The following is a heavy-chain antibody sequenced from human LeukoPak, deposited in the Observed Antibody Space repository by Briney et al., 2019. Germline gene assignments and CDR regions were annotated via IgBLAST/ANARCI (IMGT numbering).Heavy chain of an antibody. J-gene: IGHJ4*02. CDR2: IKQDGSEK. V-gene: IGHV3-7*03. CDR1: GFTFSSYW. Sequence: GGSLRLSCAASGFTFSSYWMSWVRQAPGKGLEWVANIKQDGSEKYYVDSVKGRFTISRDNSKNTLYLQMNSLRAEDTAVYYCAKGSSRWLQLSYWGQGTLVTVSS. CDR3: AKGSSRWLQLSY. D-gene: IGHD5-24*01.